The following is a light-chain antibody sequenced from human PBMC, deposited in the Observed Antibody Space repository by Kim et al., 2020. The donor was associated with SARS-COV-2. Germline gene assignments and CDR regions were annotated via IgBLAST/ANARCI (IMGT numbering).Light chain of an antibody. CDR3: QKYRSYPLT. Sequence: DIQMTQSPSTLSASVGDKITITCRASRNIDDWVAWYQQKPGRAPKLLIYKASTLKSGVPSTFSGSGSGTEFTLTTSSLQPDDFATYFRQKYRSYPLTIGQGTKVDIK. CDR2: KAS. V-gene: IGKV1-5*03. CDR1: RNIDDW. J-gene: IGKJ1*01.